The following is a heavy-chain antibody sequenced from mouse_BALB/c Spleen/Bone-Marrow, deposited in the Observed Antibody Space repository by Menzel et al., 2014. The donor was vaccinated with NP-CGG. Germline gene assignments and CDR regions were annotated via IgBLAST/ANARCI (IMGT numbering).Heavy chain of an antibody. J-gene: IGHJ4*01. V-gene: IGHV1-20*02. D-gene: IGHD2-3*01. CDR3: ARGGLLRAMDY. CDR1: GYSFTGYF. Sequence: EVQLQHSGPELVKPGASVKISCKASGYSFTGYFMNWVMQSHGKSLEWIGRINPYNGDTFYNQKFKGKATLTVDKSSSTAHMELRSLASEDSAVYYCARGGLLRAMDYWGQGTSVTVSS. CDR2: INPYNGDT.